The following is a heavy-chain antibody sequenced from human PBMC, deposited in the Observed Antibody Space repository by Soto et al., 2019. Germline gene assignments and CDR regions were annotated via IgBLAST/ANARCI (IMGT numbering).Heavy chain of an antibody. CDR3: TLVALDY. CDR1: GYTFISYG. V-gene: IGHV1-18*01. Sequence: QVQLVQSGAEVKKPGASVKVSCKASGYTFISYGISWVRQAPGQGLEWMGWISAYTGNTNYTQKLQGRVTMTTDTSTTTAYMELRNLRSDDTAGYSCTLVALDYWGQGTLVTVSS. J-gene: IGHJ4*02. CDR2: ISAYTGNT. D-gene: IGHD5-12*01.